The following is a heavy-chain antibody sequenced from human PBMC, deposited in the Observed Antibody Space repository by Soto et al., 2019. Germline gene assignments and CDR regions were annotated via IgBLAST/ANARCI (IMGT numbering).Heavy chain of an antibody. V-gene: IGHV1-46*03. CDR2: INPSGGST. CDR3: ARGIMVRGVIIYYYYYMDV. J-gene: IGHJ6*03. D-gene: IGHD3-10*01. Sequence: VSVKASCKAPGYTFTSYYMYWVRPAPGQGLEWMGIINPSGGSTSYAQKFQGRVTMTRDTSTSTVYMELSSLRSEDTAVYYCARGIMVRGVIIYYYYYMDVWGKGTTVTVSS. CDR1: GYTFTSYY.